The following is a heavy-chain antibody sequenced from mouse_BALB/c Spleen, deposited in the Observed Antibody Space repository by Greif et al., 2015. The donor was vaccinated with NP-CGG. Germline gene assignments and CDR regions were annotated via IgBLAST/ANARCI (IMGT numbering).Heavy chain of an antibody. Sequence: VQLQQSGAELVKPGASVKLSCTASGFNIKDTYMHWVKQRPEQGLEWIGRIDPANGNTKYDPKFQGKATITADTSSNTAYLQLSSLTSEDTAVYYCARDGYDKEGFDYWGQGTTLTVSS. CDR3: ARDGYDKEGFDY. J-gene: IGHJ2*01. CDR1: GFNIKDTY. V-gene: IGHV14-3*02. D-gene: IGHD2-2*01. CDR2: IDPANGNT.